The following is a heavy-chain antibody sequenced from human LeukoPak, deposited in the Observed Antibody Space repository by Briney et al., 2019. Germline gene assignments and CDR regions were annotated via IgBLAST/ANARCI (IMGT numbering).Heavy chain of an antibody. CDR1: GFTFSSYA. Sequence: GSLRLSCAASGFTFSSYAMSWVRQAPGKGLQWFSVIYSGGSTYYADSVKGRFTISRDNSKNTLYLQMNSLRAEDTAVYYCASDCPFDYWGQGTLVTVSS. D-gene: IGHD2-21*02. CDR2: IYSGGST. CDR3: ASDCPFDY. J-gene: IGHJ4*02. V-gene: IGHV3-23*03.